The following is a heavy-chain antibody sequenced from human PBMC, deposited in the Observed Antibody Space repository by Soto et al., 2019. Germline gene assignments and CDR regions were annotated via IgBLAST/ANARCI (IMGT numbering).Heavy chain of an antibody. CDR1: GYTFTSYA. V-gene: IGHV1-3*01. CDR2: INAGNGNT. Sequence: QVQLVQSGAEVKKPGASVKVSCKASGYTFTSYAMHWVRQAPGQRLEWMGWINAGNGNTKYSQKFQGRVTITRDTSASTDYMELSSVRSEDTAVYCCPRGPGGPAGPGDYWGQGTLVTVSS. CDR3: PRGPGGPAGPGDY. D-gene: IGHD2-15*01. J-gene: IGHJ4*02.